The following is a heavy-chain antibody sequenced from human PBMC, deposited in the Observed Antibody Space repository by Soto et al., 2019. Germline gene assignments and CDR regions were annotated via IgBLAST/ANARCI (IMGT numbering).Heavy chain of an antibody. Sequence: VQLVQSGAEVKKPGASVKVSCKTSGDSFNDYYIHWVRHAPGQGLEWMGWINPNGGVTKYAQKFTGRVTVTRYTSSRRVCMELSSLRSDGTAVYYCARESWVATGTLTYYYFYMDVWCKGTTVTVSS. V-gene: IGHV1-2*02. CDR1: GDSFNDYY. CDR2: INPNGGVT. J-gene: IGHJ6*03. D-gene: IGHD5-12*01. CDR3: ARESWVATGTLTYYYFYMDV.